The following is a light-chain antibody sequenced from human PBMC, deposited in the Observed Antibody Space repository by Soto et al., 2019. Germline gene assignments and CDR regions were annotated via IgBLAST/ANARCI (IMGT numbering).Light chain of an antibody. CDR2: DVT. Sequence: QSALTQPDSVSASLGESITISCTGTNTDIGGYNYVSWYQQHPGKAPKLVIYDVTSRPSGIPNRFSGSKSGFTASLTISGLQAEDDAHYFCSSYRAYRTHEVFGTGTKLTVL. CDR1: NTDIGGYNY. J-gene: IGLJ1*01. CDR3: SSYRAYRTHEV. V-gene: IGLV2-14*03.